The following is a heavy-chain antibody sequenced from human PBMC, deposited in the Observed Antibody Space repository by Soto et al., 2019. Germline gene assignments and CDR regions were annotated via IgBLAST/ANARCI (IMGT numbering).Heavy chain of an antibody. CDR1: GVSVSSYSAA. Sequence: PSQTLSLTCAISGVSVSSYSAAWNWIRQSPSGGLEWLGRTYYRSRFFSDYAESVKSRIIINPYTSKNQFSLQLKSVTPEDTAVYYCVRDRYSSSGWFDPWGQGTPVTVSS. D-gene: IGHD3-10*01. V-gene: IGHV6-1*01. J-gene: IGHJ5*02. CDR3: VRDRYSSSGWFDP. CDR2: TYYRSRFFS.